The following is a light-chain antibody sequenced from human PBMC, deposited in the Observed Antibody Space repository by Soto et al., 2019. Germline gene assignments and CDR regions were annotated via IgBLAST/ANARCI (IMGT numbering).Light chain of an antibody. CDR1: SSDNGNYNY. CDR3: SSYADSNNLV. Sequence: QSVLTQPPSASRSPGQSVTISCTGTSSDNGNYNYVSWYQQHPVKAPKLMIYEVSKRPSGVSDRFSGSKSGNTASLTVSGLQAEDEADYYCSSYADSNNLVFGNGTKVTVL. V-gene: IGLV2-8*01. CDR2: EVS. J-gene: IGLJ1*01.